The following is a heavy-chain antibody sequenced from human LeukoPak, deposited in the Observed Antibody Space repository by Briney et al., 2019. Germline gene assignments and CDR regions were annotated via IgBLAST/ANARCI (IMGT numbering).Heavy chain of an antibody. CDR3: ARDVGQWGSIDY. CDR2: INPNSGGT. V-gene: IGHV1-2*02. D-gene: IGHD1-26*01. CDR1: GYTFTGYY. J-gene: IGHJ4*02. Sequence: ASMKVSCKASGYTFTGYYMHWVRQAPGQGLEWMGWINPNSGGTNYAQKFQGRVTMTRNTSISTAYMELSRLRSDDTAVYYCARDVGQWGSIDYWGQGTLVTVSS.